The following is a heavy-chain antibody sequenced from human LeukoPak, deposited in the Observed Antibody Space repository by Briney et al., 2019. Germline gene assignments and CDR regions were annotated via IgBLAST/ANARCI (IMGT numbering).Heavy chain of an antibody. Sequence: ASVKVSCKASGYTFTGYYMHWVRQAPGQGLEWMGWINPNSGGTNYAQKFQGRVTMTEDTSTDTAYMELSSLRSEDTAVYYCATGQPGEIAAAGLSFDYWGQGTLVTVSS. D-gene: IGHD6-13*01. CDR1: GYTFTGYY. V-gene: IGHV1-2*02. J-gene: IGHJ4*02. CDR3: ATGQPGEIAAAGLSFDY. CDR2: INPNSGGT.